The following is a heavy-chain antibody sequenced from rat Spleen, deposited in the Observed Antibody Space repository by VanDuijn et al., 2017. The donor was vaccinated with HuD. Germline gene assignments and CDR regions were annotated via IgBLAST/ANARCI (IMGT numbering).Heavy chain of an antibody. CDR3: ARANRESYAHFDY. V-gene: IGHV2S8*01. Sequence: QVQLKESGPGLVQPSRTLSLTCTVSGFSLTTFGVSWVRQPPGQGLEWIADVWSDGSTYYNSALKSRLSISRDTSKSQVLLRLNGLQTEDTAMYFCARANRESYAHFDYWGQGVMVTVSS. CDR2: VWSDGST. CDR1: GFSLTTFG. D-gene: IGHD1-12*01. J-gene: IGHJ2*01.